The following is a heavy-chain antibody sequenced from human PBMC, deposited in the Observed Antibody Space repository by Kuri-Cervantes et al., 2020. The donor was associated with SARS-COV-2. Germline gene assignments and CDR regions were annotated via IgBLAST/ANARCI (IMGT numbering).Heavy chain of an antibody. CDR2: ISYDETYK. J-gene: IGHJ4*02. D-gene: IGHD3-3*01. CDR3: VKEGSYDFWSGYLPYYFDY. CDR1: RFTFRNYG. Sequence: GESLKISCAASRFTFRNYGMHWVRQAPGKGLEWVALISYDETYKYYADSVEGRFTISRDNSENTLYLQMNSLRAEDTAMYYCVKEGSYDFWSGYLPYYFDYWGQGTLVTVSS. V-gene: IGHV3-30*18.